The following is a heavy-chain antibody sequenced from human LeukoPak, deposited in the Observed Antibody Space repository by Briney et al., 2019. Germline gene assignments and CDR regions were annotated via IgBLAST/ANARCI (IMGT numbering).Heavy chain of an antibody. CDR2: IYYSGST. J-gene: IGHJ5*02. D-gene: IGHD2-2*01. V-gene: IGHV4-59*08. Sequence: PSETLSLTCTVSGGSISSYYWSWLRQPPGKGLEWIGYIYYSGSTNYNPSLKSRVTISVDTSKNQFSLKLSSVTAADTAVYYCARRVVVPAAIGRPYNWFDPWGQGTLVTVSS. CDR1: GGSISSYY. CDR3: ARRVVVPAAIGRPYNWFDP.